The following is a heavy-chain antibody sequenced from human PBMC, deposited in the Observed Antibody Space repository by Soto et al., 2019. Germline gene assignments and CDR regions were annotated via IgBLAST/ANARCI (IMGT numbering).Heavy chain of an antibody. J-gene: IGHJ4*02. V-gene: IGHV3-23*01. CDR1: GLNFSSYA. CDR2: ISGSGGST. D-gene: IGHD6-13*01. Sequence: PGGSMRLSCTASGLNFSSYAMSWVRQETGKGLEWVSAISGSGGSTYYADSVKGRFTISRDNSKNTLYLQMNSLRAEDTAVYYCAKDMGYSSSWYSDYWGQGTLVTVSS. CDR3: AKDMGYSSSWYSDY.